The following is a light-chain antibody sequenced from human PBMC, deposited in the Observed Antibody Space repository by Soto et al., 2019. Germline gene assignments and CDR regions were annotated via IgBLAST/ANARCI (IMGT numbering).Light chain of an antibody. CDR1: QSVSSN. Sequence: EIVMTQSPATLSVSPGERATLSCRASQSVSSNLAWYQQKPGQAPRLLIYGASTRATGIPARFGGSGSGTEFTLTISSLQSEDFAVYYCQQYSNWPETFGQGTKVDIK. J-gene: IGKJ1*01. CDR2: GAS. V-gene: IGKV3-15*01. CDR3: QQYSNWPET.